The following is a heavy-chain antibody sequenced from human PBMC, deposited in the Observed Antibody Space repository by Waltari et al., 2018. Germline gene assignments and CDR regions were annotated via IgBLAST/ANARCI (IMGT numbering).Heavy chain of an antibody. D-gene: IGHD6-19*01. CDR2: SSGSGGST. J-gene: IGHJ5*02. Sequence: EVQLSDSGGGLVQPVASLRPSFTAPGIPFNSSALSWVGQAPGMGLEWVSASSGSGGSTNYADSVKGRFTISRDNSKNTVFLQKNSLGVEDTAVYYCAKYGFGTSSGWSNWFDPWGQGTLVTVSS. V-gene: IGHV3-23*01. CDR3: AKYGFGTSSGWSNWFDP. CDR1: GIPFNSSA.